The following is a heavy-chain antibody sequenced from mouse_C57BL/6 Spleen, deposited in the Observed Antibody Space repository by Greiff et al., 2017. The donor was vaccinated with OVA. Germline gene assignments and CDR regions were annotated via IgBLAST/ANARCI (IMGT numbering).Heavy chain of an antibody. CDR2: INPGSGGT. J-gene: IGHJ2*01. CDR3: ARKDDYDY. D-gene: IGHD2-4*01. CDR1: GYAFTNYL. Sequence: VKLMESGAELVRPGTSVKVSCKASGYAFTNYLIEWVKQRPGQGLEWIGVINPGSGGTKYNEKFKGKATLTADKSSSTAYMQLSSLTSEDSAVYFCARKDDYDYWGQGTTLTVSS. V-gene: IGHV1-54*01.